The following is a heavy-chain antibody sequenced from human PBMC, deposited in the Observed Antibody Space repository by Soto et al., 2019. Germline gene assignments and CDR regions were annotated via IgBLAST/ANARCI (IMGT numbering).Heavy chain of an antibody. D-gene: IGHD2-21*01. J-gene: IGHJ4*02. Sequence: QGQRVQSGPEVKKPGSSVKVSCKDSGGLFSSFAISWVRQAPGQGLVWLGGIIPVFGTTEYAEKFQGRVTITADESTNTDYMDLSSLTSGDTAMYYCARGGGPYVWFNEFWGQGTLVSVSS. CDR3: ARGGGPYVWFNEF. CDR1: GGLFSSFA. V-gene: IGHV1-69*01. CDR2: IIPVFGTT.